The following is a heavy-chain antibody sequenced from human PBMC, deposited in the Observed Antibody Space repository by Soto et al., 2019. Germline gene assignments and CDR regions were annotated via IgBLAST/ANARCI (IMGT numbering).Heavy chain of an antibody. CDR1: GFTFSSYA. Sequence: GGSLRLSCAASGFTFSSYAMSWVRQAPGKGLEWVSAISGSGGSTYYADSVKGRFTISRDNSKNTLYLQMNSLRAEDTAVYYCARKRSLVLLPWDYYYYYGMDVWGQGTTVTVSS. CDR3: ARKRSLVLLPWDYYYYYGMDV. J-gene: IGHJ6*02. D-gene: IGHD1-26*01. V-gene: IGHV3-23*01. CDR2: ISGSGGST.